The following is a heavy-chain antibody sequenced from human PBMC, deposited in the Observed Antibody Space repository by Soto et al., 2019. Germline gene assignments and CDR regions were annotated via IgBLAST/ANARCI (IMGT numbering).Heavy chain of an antibody. D-gene: IGHD6-13*01. J-gene: IGHJ4*02. CDR1: GFTFSSYG. CDR3: ARADIAAAAYYFDY. Sequence: GGSLRLSCAASGFTFSSYGMHWVRQAPGKGLEWVAVIWYDGSNKYYADSVKGRFTISRDNSKNTLYLQMNSLRAEDTAVYYCARADIAAAAYYFDYWGQGTLVTVSS. CDR2: IWYDGSNK. V-gene: IGHV3-33*01.